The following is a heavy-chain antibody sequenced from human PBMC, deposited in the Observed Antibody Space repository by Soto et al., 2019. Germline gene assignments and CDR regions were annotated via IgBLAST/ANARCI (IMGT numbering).Heavy chain of an antibody. D-gene: IGHD2-2*02. Sequence: SETLSLTCAVYGGSFSGYYWSWIRQPPGKGLEWIGEINHSGGTNYNPSLKSRVTISVDTSKNQFSLKLSSVTAADTAVYYCARVGVPAAITYYYYYMDVWGKGTTVTVSS. V-gene: IGHV4-34*01. CDR1: GGSFSGYY. CDR2: INHSGGT. CDR3: ARVGVPAAITYYYYYMDV. J-gene: IGHJ6*03.